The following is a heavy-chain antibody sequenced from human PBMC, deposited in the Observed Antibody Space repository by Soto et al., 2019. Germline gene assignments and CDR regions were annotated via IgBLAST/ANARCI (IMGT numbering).Heavy chain of an antibody. D-gene: IGHD4-4*01. Sequence: GGSLRLSCAACGLSFSSYGMNWVRQAPGKGLEWVSTISGSGGSTYYADSVKGRFTISRDNSKNTLYLQMNSLRAEDTAVYYCATMAGDYSNFRSVVYWGQGTLVTVSS. V-gene: IGHV3-23*01. CDR1: GLSFSSYG. J-gene: IGHJ4*02. CDR3: ATMAGDYSNFRSVVY. CDR2: ISGSGGST.